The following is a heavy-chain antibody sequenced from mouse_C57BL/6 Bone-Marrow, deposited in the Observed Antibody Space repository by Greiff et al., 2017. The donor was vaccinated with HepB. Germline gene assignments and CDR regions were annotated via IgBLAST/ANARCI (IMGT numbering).Heavy chain of an antibody. Sequence: QVQLQQSGAELARPGASVKLSCKASGYTFTSYGISWVKQRTGQGLEWIGEIYPRSGNTYYNEKFKGKATLTADKSSSTAYMELRSLTSEASAVYFCARWPVWGQGTTLTVSS. J-gene: IGHJ2*01. CDR1: GYTFTSYG. CDR3: ARWPV. CDR2: IYPRSGNT. V-gene: IGHV1-81*01.